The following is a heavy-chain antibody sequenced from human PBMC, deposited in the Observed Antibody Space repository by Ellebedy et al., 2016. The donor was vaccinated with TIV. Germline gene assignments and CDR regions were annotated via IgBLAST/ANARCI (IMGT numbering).Heavy chain of an antibody. D-gene: IGHD3-10*01. CDR2: ISGDGGGA. V-gene: IGHV3-43*02. Sequence: GESLKISCAGSGFTVSDNSMTWVRQPPGKGLEWVSVISGDGGGAYYADSVKGRFTISRDNSKKSLYLQMNSLKTEDTALYYCAKSSRFGELFGIDVWGQGTTVTVSS. CDR1: GFTVSDNS. J-gene: IGHJ6*02. CDR3: AKSSRFGELFGIDV.